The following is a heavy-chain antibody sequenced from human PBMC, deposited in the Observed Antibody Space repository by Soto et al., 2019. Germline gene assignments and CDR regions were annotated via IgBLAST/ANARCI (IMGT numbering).Heavy chain of an antibody. J-gene: IGHJ4*02. CDR3: ARANWYSEY. CDR1: GGSINNHY. Sequence: QVHLQESGPGLVKPSETLSLTCTVSGGSINNHYWSWIRQPPGEGLEWIGYIYYTGGTNYNPSLKSRVTMSVDTSKNQFSLNLASLTAADTAIYYCARANWYSEYWGQRTLVTVSS. CDR2: IYYTGGT. D-gene: IGHD7-27*01. V-gene: IGHV4-59*11.